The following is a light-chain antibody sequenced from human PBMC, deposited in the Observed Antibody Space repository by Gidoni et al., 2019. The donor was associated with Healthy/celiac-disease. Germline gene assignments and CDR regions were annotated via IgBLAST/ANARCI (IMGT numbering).Light chain of an antibody. CDR2: AAS. CDR1: QSISSY. Sequence: DIQMTQSPSSLSASVGDRVTITCRASQSISSYLNWYQQKPGKAPKLLIYAASSLQCGVPSRFSGSGSGTDFTLTISSLQPEDFATYYCQLSYSTPVWTFGPGTKVDIK. CDR3: QLSYSTPVWT. V-gene: IGKV1-39*01. J-gene: IGKJ3*01.